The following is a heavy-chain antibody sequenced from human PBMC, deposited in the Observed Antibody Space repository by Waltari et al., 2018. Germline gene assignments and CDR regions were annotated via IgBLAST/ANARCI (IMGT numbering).Heavy chain of an antibody. Sequence: QVQLVQSGAEVKKPGASVKVSCKASGYTFTGYYMHWVRQAPGQGLEWMGWINPNSGGTNYTQKFQGRVTMTRDTSISTAYMELSRLRSDDTAVYYCARDFGYSGYDGSFDYWGQGTLVTVSS. J-gene: IGHJ4*02. CDR3: ARDFGYSGYDGSFDY. CDR1: GYTFTGYY. D-gene: IGHD5-12*01. CDR2: INPNSGGT. V-gene: IGHV1-2*02.